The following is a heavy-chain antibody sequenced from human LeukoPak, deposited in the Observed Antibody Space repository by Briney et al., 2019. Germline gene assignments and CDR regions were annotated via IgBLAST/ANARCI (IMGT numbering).Heavy chain of an antibody. Sequence: GGSLRLSCAASGFIFNNYGMHWVRQAPGKGLEWVAAISSDGSDEYYADSVKGRFTISRDNSKNTLHLQMNSLRAEDTAVYYCTKVRYYESSGFIDYWGQGTLVTVSS. D-gene: IGHD3-22*01. CDR1: GFIFNNYG. CDR3: TKVRYYESSGFIDY. V-gene: IGHV3-30*18. CDR2: ISSDGSDE. J-gene: IGHJ4*02.